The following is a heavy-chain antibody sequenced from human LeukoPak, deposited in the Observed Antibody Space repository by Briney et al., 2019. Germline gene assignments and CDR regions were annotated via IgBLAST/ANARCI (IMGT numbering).Heavy chain of an antibody. CDR2: IYYSGTT. V-gene: IGHV4-39*07. D-gene: IGHD3-22*01. Sequence: SETLSLTCTVSGGSMSSTSYYWGWIRQPPGKGLEWIGTIYYSGTTYYNPSLKSRVTISVDTSKNQFSLKLSSVTAADTAVYYCARPSYSRVDPWGQGTLVTVSS. J-gene: IGHJ5*02. CDR3: ARPSYSRVDP. CDR1: GGSMSSTSYY.